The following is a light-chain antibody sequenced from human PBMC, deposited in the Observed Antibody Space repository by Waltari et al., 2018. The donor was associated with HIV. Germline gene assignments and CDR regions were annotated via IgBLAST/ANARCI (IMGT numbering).Light chain of an antibody. Sequence: DIVMTQSPLSLPVTPGEPASISCRSSQSLLHSNGYNYLDWYLQKPGQSPQLLIYLGSNRTSGVPDRFSGRGSGTDFTRKISRVEAEDVGVYYCMQALQTPITFGQGTRREIK. CDR3: MQALQTPIT. J-gene: IGKJ5*01. V-gene: IGKV2-28*01. CDR2: LGS. CDR1: QSLLHSNGYNY.